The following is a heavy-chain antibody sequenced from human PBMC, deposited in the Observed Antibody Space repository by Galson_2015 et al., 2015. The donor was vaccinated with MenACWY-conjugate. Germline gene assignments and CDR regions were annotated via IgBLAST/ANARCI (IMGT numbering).Heavy chain of an antibody. CDR1: GFIFSSYS. J-gene: IGHJ4*02. V-gene: IGHV3-21*01. D-gene: IGHD4-17*01. CDR3: ARGIGDYVDGSGDC. CDR2: IDSSGSDI. Sequence: SLRLSCAASGFIFSSYSMNWVRQAPGKGLEWVSSIDSSGSDIYYGDSVKGRFTISRDNGKNSVFPQMNSLRAEDTAVYYCARGIGDYVDGSGDCWGQGTLVTVSS.